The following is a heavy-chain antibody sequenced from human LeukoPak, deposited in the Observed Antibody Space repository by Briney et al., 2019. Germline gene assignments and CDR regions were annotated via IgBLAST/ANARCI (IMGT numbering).Heavy chain of an antibody. D-gene: IGHD6-13*01. CDR3: ARDLFGSWYLDYYYYYMDV. Sequence: GASVKVSCKASGYTFTGYYMHWVRQAPGQGLEWMGWINPNSGGTNYAQKFQGRVTMTRDTSISTAYMELSRLRSDDTAVYYCARDLFGSWYLDYYYYYMDVWGKGTTVTVSS. V-gene: IGHV1-2*02. CDR1: GYTFTGYY. CDR2: INPNSGGT. J-gene: IGHJ6*03.